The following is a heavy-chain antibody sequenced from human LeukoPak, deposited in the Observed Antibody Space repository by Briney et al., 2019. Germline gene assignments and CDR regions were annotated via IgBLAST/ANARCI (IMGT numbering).Heavy chain of an antibody. CDR1: GFTFSSYW. CDR3: AKAIAAVAGTSFDY. CDR2: IKQDGSEK. D-gene: IGHD6-19*01. V-gene: IGHV3-7*03. Sequence: GGSLRLSCAASGFTFSSYWMSWVRQAPGKGLEWVANIKQDGSEKYYVDSVKGRFTISRDNSKNTLYLQMNSLRAEDAAVYYCAKAIAAVAGTSFDYWGQGTLVTVSS. J-gene: IGHJ4*02.